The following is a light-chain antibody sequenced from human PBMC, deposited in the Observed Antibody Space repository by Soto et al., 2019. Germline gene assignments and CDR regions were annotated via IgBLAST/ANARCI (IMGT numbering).Light chain of an antibody. CDR2: DVS. CDR1: SRDVGAYNY. Sequence: QSALTQPASVSGSPGQSITISCTGTSRDVGAYNYVSWYQQHPGNAPKLMIYDVSDRPSGVSNRFSGSKSGNTASLTISGLQAEDESDYYCSAYTTSHTVVFGGGTKLTVL. CDR3: SAYTTSHTVV. V-gene: IGLV2-14*03. J-gene: IGLJ2*01.